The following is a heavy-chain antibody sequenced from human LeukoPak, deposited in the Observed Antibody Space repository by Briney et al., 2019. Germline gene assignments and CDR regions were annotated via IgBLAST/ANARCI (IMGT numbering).Heavy chain of an antibody. Sequence: SETLSLTCTVSGGSISSYYWSWIRQPPGKGLEWIGSIYFSGTTYYNPSLKSRVTISLDTSKNQFSLRLTSVTAADSAIYYCARVSDFWSGYPVKFDYWGQGTLVTVSS. D-gene: IGHD3-3*01. CDR1: GGSISSYY. CDR2: IYFSGTT. CDR3: ARVSDFWSGYPVKFDY. V-gene: IGHV4-59*12. J-gene: IGHJ4*02.